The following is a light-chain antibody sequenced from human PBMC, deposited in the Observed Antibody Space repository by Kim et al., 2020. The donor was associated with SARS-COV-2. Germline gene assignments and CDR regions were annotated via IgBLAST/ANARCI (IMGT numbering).Light chain of an antibody. Sequence: QSVLIQPPSASGTPGQKVSITCSGSSSNIGGDTVTWYQQVPGTAPKLLIYNDNQRPSGVPDRFSGSKSGSSATLAISGLQSEDEADYYCAAWDDNVKGPVFDGGTQLTVL. CDR1: SSNIGGDT. J-gene: IGLJ2*01. CDR2: NDN. V-gene: IGLV1-44*01. CDR3: AAWDDNVKGPV.